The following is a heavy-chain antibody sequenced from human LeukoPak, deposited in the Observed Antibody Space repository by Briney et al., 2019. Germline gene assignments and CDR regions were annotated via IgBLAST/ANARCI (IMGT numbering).Heavy chain of an antibody. V-gene: IGHV3-74*01. Sequence: GGSLRLSCAASGFTFSSAWMHWVRQAPGKGLVWVSRINSDGSSTTYADSVRGRFTVSRDNAKNTLYLQVNSLRAEDTAVYYCARDYGDYAAIDYWGQGTLVTVSS. CDR2: INSDGSST. CDR1: GFTFSSAW. D-gene: IGHD4-17*01. J-gene: IGHJ4*02. CDR3: ARDYGDYAAIDY.